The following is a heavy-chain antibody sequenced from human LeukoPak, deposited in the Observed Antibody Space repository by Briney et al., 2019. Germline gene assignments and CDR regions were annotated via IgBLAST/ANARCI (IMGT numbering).Heavy chain of an antibody. J-gene: IGHJ6*02. V-gene: IGHV1-18*01. CDR2: ISAYNGNT. D-gene: IGHD3-10*01. Sequence: ASVKVSCKASGYTFTSNGISWVRQAPGQGLEWMGWISAYNGNTNYAQKLQGRVTMTTDTSTSTAYMELRSLRSDDTAVYYCARGGVDYYGSGSYYNLRSNCYGMDVWGQGTTVTVSS. CDR1: GYTFTSNG. CDR3: ARGGVDYYGSGSYYNLRSNCYGMDV.